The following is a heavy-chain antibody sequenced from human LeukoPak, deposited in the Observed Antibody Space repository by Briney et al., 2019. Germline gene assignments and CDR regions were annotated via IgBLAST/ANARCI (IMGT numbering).Heavy chain of an antibody. CDR3: ARELDYYGSGSNPFDP. CDR2: IKQDGSEK. CDR1: GFTSSSYW. V-gene: IGHV3-7*03. Sequence: GGSLRLSCAASGFTSSSYWMSWVRQAPGKGLEWVANIKQDGSEKYYVDSVKGRLTISRDNAKNSLYLQMNSLRAEDTAVYYCARELDYYGSGSNPFDPWGQGTLVTVSS. D-gene: IGHD3-10*01. J-gene: IGHJ5*02.